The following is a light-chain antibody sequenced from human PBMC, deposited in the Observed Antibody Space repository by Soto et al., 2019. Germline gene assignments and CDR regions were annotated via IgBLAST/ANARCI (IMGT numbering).Light chain of an antibody. CDR1: QNINNY. CDR2: DAS. V-gene: IGKV1-33*01. J-gene: IGKJ5*01. Sequence: QMANSRSALRRDVKESSSRRCQESQNINNYLNWYQQKPGRAPKLLIYDASNLEAGVPSRFRGSGSGTDFSFSISRLPPEAIATYYCHPYEQLPTFGQGTRLEIK. CDR3: HPYEQLPT.